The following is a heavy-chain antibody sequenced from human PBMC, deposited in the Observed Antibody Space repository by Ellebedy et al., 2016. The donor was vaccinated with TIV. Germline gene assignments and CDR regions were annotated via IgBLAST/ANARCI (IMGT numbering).Heavy chain of an antibody. CDR1: GFTVSSNS. CDR3: AGKKSKAAWEDASDI. CDR2: IYSGGST. D-gene: IGHD6-6*01. Sequence: GESLKISCAASGFTVSSNSMSWVRQAPGKGLEWVSAIYSGGSTYYADSVKGRFTTSRDNSKNTVFLQMNSLRAEDTALYYCAGKKSKAAWEDASDIWGQGTMGTVSS. V-gene: IGHV3-53*01. J-gene: IGHJ3*02.